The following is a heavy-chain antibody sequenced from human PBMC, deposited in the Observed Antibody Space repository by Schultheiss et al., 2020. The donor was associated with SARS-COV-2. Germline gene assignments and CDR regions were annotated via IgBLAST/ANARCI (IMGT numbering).Heavy chain of an antibody. Sequence: GGSLRLSCAASGFTFSSYAMDWVRQAPGKGLEWVAVISYDGSNKYYADSVKGRFTISRDNSKNTLYLQMNSLRAEDTAVYYCARDPPNSYSSGWIDAFDIWGQGTMVTVSS. CDR3: ARDPPNSYSSGWIDAFDI. CDR1: GFTFSSYA. D-gene: IGHD6-19*01. V-gene: IGHV3-30-3*01. J-gene: IGHJ3*02. CDR2: ISYDGSNK.